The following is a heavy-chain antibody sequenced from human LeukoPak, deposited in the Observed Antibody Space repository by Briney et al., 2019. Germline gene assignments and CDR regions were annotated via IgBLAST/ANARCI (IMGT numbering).Heavy chain of an antibody. Sequence: GRSLILSRAASGFTFSNYGMHWVRQAPGKGLEWVAVIWYDGSNKYYADSVKGRFTISRDNSKNTLYLQMNSLRAEDTAVYYCAGNYGPYYFDYWGQGTLVTVSS. J-gene: IGHJ4*02. CDR3: AGNYGPYYFDY. CDR1: GFTFSNYG. CDR2: IWYDGSNK. D-gene: IGHD3-10*01. V-gene: IGHV3-33*01.